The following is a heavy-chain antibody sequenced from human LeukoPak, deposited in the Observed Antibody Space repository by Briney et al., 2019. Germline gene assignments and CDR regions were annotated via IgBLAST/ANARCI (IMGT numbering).Heavy chain of an antibody. J-gene: IGHJ4*02. CDR3: ARGGRGKAVDFDF. CDR1: GGSISSYY. CDR2: IYTSGST. V-gene: IGHV4-4*07. Sequence: PSETLSLTCTVSGGSISSYYGIWIRQPAGKGLEWIGRIYTSGSTNYNPSLKSRVTMSVDTSKNQVSLKLRSVTDADTAVYYCARGGRGKAVDFDFWGQGTLVTVSS. D-gene: IGHD6-19*01.